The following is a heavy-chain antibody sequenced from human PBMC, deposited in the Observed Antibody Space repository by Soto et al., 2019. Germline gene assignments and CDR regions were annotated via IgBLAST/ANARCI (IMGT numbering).Heavy chain of an antibody. CDR3: AKDRNKYGISFRGRSFAS. Sequence: EVQLLESGGGLVQRGGSLRLSCAASGFPFSSYVMSWVRQAPGKGLEWVSGISGGGSNTFYADSVKGRFTISRDNSKNPLLLKMTSLGAKATAFYYCAKDRNKYGISFRGRSFASGGQGIGVTFPS. V-gene: IGHV3-23*01. CDR1: GFPFSSYV. D-gene: IGHD3-9*01. J-gene: IGHJ4*02. CDR2: ISGGGSNT.